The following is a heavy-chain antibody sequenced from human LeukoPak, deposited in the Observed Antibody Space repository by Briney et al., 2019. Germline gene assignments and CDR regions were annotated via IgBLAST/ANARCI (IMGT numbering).Heavy chain of an antibody. CDR2: IIPIFGTA. J-gene: IGHJ4*02. V-gene: IGHV1-69*13. D-gene: IGHD4-23*01. CDR1: GGTFSGYA. CDR3: ARGRWDNTGSYFDY. Sequence: ASVKVSCKASGGTFSGYAISWVRQAPGQGLEWMGGIIPIFGTANYAQKFQGRVTITADESTSTAYMELSSLRSEDTAVYYCARGRWDNTGSYFDYWGQGTLVTVSA.